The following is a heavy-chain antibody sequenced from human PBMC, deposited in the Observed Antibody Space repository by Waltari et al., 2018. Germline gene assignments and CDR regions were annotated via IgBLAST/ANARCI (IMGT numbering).Heavy chain of an antibody. CDR1: GFTFSSYA. Sequence: EVQLLESGGGLVQPGGSLRLSCAASGFTFSSYAMSWVRQAPGKGLEWVSAISGRGGSTYYADSVKGRLTISRDNSKNTLYLQMNSLRAEDTAVYYCAKGDGSGWYYVEWFDPWGQGTLVTVSS. D-gene: IGHD6-19*01. CDR3: AKGDGSGWYYVEWFDP. CDR2: ISGRGGST. J-gene: IGHJ5*02. V-gene: IGHV3-23*01.